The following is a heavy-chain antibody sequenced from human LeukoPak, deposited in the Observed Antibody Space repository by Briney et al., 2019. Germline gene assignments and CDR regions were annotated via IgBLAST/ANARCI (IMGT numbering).Heavy chain of an antibody. J-gene: IGHJ4*02. CDR3: ARDARGVFRVTSIDY. D-gene: IGHD3-16*01. V-gene: IGHV4-30-2*01. Sequence: PSETLSLTCTVSGGSISSGGYYWSWIRQPPGKGLEWIGYIYHSGSTYYNPSLKSRVTISVDRSKNQFSLKLSSVTAADTAVYYCARDARGVFRVTSIDYWGQGTLVTVSS. CDR2: IYHSGST. CDR1: GGSISSGGYY.